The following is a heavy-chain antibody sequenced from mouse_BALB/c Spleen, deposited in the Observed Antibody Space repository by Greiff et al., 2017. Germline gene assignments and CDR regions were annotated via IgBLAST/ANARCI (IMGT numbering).Heavy chain of an antibody. Sequence: VQLVESGPGLVAPSQSLSITCTVSGFSLTSYGVHWVRQPPGKGLEWLGVIWAGGSTNYNSALMSRLSISKDNSKSQVFLKMNSLQTDDTAMYYCAIYGYDMGFAYWGQGTLVTVSA. CDR1: GFSLTSYG. J-gene: IGHJ3*01. D-gene: IGHD2-2*01. CDR3: AIYGYDMGFAY. V-gene: IGHV2-9*02. CDR2: IWAGGST.